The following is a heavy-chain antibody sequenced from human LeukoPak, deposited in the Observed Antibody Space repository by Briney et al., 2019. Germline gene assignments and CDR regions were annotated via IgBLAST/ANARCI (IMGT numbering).Heavy chain of an antibody. CDR1: GFTFSSYS. V-gene: IGHV3-21*01. CDR2: ISSSGSFI. D-gene: IGHD1-26*01. CDR3: ASLGFLGYYYYYMDV. J-gene: IGHJ6*03. Sequence: GGSLRLSCAASGFTFSSYSMNWVRQAPGKGLEWVSSISSSGSFIYYADSVKGRFTISRDNAKNSLYLQMNSLRAEDTAVYYCASLGFLGYYYYYMDVWGKGTTVTVSS.